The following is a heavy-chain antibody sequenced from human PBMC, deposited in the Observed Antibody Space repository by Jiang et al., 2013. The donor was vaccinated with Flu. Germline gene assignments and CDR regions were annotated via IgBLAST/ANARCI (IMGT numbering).Heavy chain of an antibody. D-gene: IGHD2-15*01. Sequence: GAEVKKPGASVKVSCKASGYTFISYFIHWVRQAPGQGLEWMGIINPSGGSTDYAQKFQGRVTMTRDTSTSTVYMELSSLSSDDTAVYYCARDVVAAAATAWFDPWGQEPWSPSPQ. CDR2: INPSGGST. CDR3: ARDVVAAAATAWFDP. V-gene: IGHV1-46*01. J-gene: IGHJ5*02. CDR1: GYTFISYF.